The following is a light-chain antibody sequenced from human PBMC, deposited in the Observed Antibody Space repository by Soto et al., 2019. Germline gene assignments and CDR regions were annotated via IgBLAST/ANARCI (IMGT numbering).Light chain of an antibody. CDR2: AAS. CDR1: QGISSY. J-gene: IGKJ4*01. V-gene: IGKV1-9*01. CDR3: QQLNSYPLT. Sequence: DIQLTQSPSFLSASVGDRVTITCRASQGISSYLAWYQQKPGKAPKVLIYAASTLQSGVPSRCSGSGSGTEFTLTISSLQPEDFATYYCQQLNSYPLTCGGGTKVEIK.